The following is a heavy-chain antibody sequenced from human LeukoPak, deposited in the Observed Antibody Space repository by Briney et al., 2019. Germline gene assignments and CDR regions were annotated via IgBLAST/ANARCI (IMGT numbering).Heavy chain of an antibody. CDR2: MNPNSGNT. CDR3: ARDPKYYYGSGNFYRANDY. Sequence: ASVKVSCKASGYTFTSYDINWVRQATGQGLEWMGWMNPNSGNTGYAQKFQGRVTMTTDTSTSTAYMELRSLRSDDTAVYYCARDPKYYYGSGNFYRANDYWGQGTLVTVSS. CDR1: GYTFTSYD. D-gene: IGHD3-10*01. J-gene: IGHJ4*02. V-gene: IGHV1-8*02.